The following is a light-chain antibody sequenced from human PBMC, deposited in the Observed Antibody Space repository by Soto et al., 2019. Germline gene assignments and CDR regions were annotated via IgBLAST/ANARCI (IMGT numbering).Light chain of an antibody. CDR3: CSYAGSSIFVV. V-gene: IGLV2-23*01. CDR2: EGS. CDR1: SSDVGSYNF. J-gene: IGLJ2*01. Sequence: QSALTQPASVSGSPGQSITISCTGTSSDVGSYNFVSWYQQHPGKAPKVMIYEGSKRPSGVSNRFSGSKSGNTASLTISGLQAEAEADYYCCSYAGSSIFVVFGGGTKLTVL.